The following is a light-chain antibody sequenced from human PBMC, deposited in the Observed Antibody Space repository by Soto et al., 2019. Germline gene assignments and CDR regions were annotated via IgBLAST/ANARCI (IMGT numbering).Light chain of an antibody. J-gene: IGLJ3*02. CDR2: EDN. V-gene: IGLV6-57*03. CDR3: QSYDSSNQRV. Sequence: NFMLTQPHSVSESPGKTVTISCTRSSGSIASNYVQWYQQRPGSAPTTVIYEDNQRPSGVPDRFSGSIDSSSNSASLTISGLKTEDEAGYYCQSYDSSNQRVFGGGTQLTVL. CDR1: SGSIASNY.